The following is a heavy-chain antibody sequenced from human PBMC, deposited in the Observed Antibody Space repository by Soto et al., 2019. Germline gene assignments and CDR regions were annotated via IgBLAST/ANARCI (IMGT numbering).Heavy chain of an antibody. D-gene: IGHD6-19*01. J-gene: IGHJ6*02. Sequence: QVQLVESGGGVVQPGRSLRLSCAASGFTFSSYGMHWVRQAPGKGLEWVAVISYDGRNKYYADAVKGRFTISRDNSQNTLYLQMSHLRAEDTAVYYCVKDGSSGWHYFYDMDVWGQGTTVTVSS. CDR1: GFTFSSYG. CDR3: VKDGSSGWHYFYDMDV. V-gene: IGHV3-30*18. CDR2: ISYDGRNK.